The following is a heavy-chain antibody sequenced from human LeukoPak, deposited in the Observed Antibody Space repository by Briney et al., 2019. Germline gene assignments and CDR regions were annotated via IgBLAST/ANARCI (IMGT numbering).Heavy chain of an antibody. J-gene: IGHJ4*02. V-gene: IGHV3-7*01. CDR3: ARDPHY. CDR2: IKQDGSEK. Sequence: GGSLRLSCAAPGFTFSSYWMSWVRQAPGKGLEWVANIKQDGSEKYYVDSVKGRFTISRDNAKNSLYLQMNSLRAEDTAVYYCARDPHYWGQGTLVTVSS. CDR1: GFTFSSYW.